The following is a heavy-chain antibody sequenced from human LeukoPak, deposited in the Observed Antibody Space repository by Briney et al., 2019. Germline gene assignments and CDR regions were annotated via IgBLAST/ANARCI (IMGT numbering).Heavy chain of an antibody. J-gene: IGHJ5*02. CDR3: SRSLNS. Sequence: GGSLRLSCAASGFSFSSSWMDWVHQAPGKGLEWVANIKPDGSDKSYVDSVKGRFTISRDNAKDSLYLEMDSLRVEDTALYYCSRSLNSWGRGALVTVSS. CDR1: GFSFSSSW. V-gene: IGHV3-7*01. CDR2: IKPDGSDK.